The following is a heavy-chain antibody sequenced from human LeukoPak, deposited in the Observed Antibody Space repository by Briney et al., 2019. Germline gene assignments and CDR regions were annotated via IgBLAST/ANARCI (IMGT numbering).Heavy chain of an antibody. CDR3: ARDIGSGSYSDY. D-gene: IGHD3-10*01. J-gene: IGHJ4*02. CDR2: IYYSGST. V-gene: IGHV4-30-4*08. Sequence: SETLSLTFTVSGGSISSGDYYWSWIRRPPGKGLEWIGYIYYSGSTYYNPSLKSRVTISVDTSKNQFSLKLSSVTAADTAVYYCARDIGSGSYSDYWGQGTLVTVSS. CDR1: GGSISSGDYY.